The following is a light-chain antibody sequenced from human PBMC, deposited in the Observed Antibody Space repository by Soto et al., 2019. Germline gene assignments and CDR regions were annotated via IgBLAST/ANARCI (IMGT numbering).Light chain of an antibody. J-gene: IGKJ4*01. Sequence: DILMTQSPSSLSASVGDRVTITCRASQTISNYVNWYQQELGEAPKLLIHAASSLQGGVPSRFSGSGSGTDFTLTISSLQPEDFATYYCQQTYKIPLTFGGGTKVEI. CDR2: AAS. CDR1: QTISNY. V-gene: IGKV1-39*01. CDR3: QQTYKIPLT.